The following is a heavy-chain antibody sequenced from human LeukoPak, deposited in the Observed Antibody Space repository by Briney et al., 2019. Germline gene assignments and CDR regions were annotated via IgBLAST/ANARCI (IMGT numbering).Heavy chain of an antibody. D-gene: IGHD4-23*01. J-gene: IGHJ4*02. V-gene: IGHV3-48*03. CDR3: ARDLNYGDNSVDY. CDR1: GFTFRSYA. Sequence: GGSLRLSCAVSGFTFRSYAMNWVRQAPGKGLEWVSYITSGGTTIYYADSVKGRFTISRDNAKNSLYLQVNSLRAGDTAVYYCARDLNYGDNSVDYWGQGTLVTVSS. CDR2: ITSGGTTI.